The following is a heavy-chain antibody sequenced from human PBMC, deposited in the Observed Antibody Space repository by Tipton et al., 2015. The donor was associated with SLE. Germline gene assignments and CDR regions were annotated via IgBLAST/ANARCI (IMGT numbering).Heavy chain of an antibody. D-gene: IGHD3-3*01. V-gene: IGHV4-61*09. CDR2: IYTSGST. CDR1: GGSISSSSYY. CDR3: ARVGAPYTILEGAMDV. J-gene: IGHJ6*03. Sequence: TLSLTCTVSGGSISSSSYYWSWIRQPPGKGLEWIGYIYTSGSTNYNPSLKSRVTISVDTSKNQFSLKLSSVTAADTAGYYCARVGAPYTILEGAMDVWGKGTTVTVSS.